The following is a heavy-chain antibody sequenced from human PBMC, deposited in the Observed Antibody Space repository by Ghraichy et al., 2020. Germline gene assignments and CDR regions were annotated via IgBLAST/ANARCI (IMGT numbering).Heavy chain of an antibody. J-gene: IGHJ4*02. D-gene: IGHD4-17*01. CDR1: GYTFTGYY. Sequence: ASVKVSCKASGYTFTGYYMHWVRQAPGQGLEWMGRINPNSGGTNYAQKFQGRVTMTRDTSISTAYMELSRLRSDDTAVYYCARDSSDYERYFDYWGQGTLVTVSS. CDR3: ARDSSDYERYFDY. CDR2: INPNSGGT. V-gene: IGHV1-2*06.